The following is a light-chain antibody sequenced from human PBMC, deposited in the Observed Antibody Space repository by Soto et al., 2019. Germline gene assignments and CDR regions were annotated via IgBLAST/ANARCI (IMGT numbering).Light chain of an antibody. Sequence: QSVLTQPPSASGTPGQRVTSSCSGSSSNFGSNTVNWYQQLPGTAPKLLIYSNNQRPSGVPDRFSGSKSGTSASLAISGLQSEDEADYYCATWDDSLNGLFGTGTKVTVL. J-gene: IGLJ1*01. CDR3: ATWDDSLNGL. CDR1: SSNFGSNT. V-gene: IGLV1-44*01. CDR2: SNN.